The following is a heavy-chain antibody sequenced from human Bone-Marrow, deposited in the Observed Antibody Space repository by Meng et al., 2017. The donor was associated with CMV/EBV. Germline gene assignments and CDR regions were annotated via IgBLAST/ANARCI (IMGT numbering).Heavy chain of an antibody. Sequence: SQTLSLTCAVYGGSFSGYYWSWIRQPPGKGLEWIGEINHSGSTNYNPSLKSRVTISVDTSKNQFSLKLSSVTAADTAVYYCARRGWRGGFDYWGQGTLVTVSS. D-gene: IGHD4-23*01. CDR1: GGSFSGYY. V-gene: IGHV4-34*01. CDR2: INHSGST. J-gene: IGHJ4*02. CDR3: ARRGWRGGFDY.